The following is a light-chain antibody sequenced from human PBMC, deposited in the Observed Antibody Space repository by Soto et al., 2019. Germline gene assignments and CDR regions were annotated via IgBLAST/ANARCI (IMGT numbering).Light chain of an antibody. J-gene: IGKJ5*01. CDR3: QQRNNWPPIT. V-gene: IGKV3D-20*02. CDR1: QSVSNNY. Sequence: EIVLTQSPGTLSLSPGERATLSCRAIQSVSNNYLAWYQQKPGQAPRLLIYGASKRATGIPDRFSGSGSETDFTLTITSLEPEDFAVYYCQQRNNWPPITFGQGTRLEIK. CDR2: GAS.